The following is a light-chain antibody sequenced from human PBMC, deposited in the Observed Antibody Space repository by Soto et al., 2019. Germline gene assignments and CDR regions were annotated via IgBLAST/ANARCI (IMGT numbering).Light chain of an antibody. CDR2: GAF. Sequence: DIQLTQSPASLSASVGDTVTIACRASQTIGSRLNWYQQKPGMGPKLLINGAFILQSGVPSRFSGSSSGTDFTLTVSSLQPEDFATYHCQQSYSTPWTFGHGTRVEIK. J-gene: IGKJ1*01. CDR1: QTIGSR. V-gene: IGKV1-39*01. CDR3: QQSYSTPWT.